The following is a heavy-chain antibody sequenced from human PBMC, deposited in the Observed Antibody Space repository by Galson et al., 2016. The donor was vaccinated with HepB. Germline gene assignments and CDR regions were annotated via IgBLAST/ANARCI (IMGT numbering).Heavy chain of an antibody. CDR1: GFTSSHYW. V-gene: IGHV3-7*03. CDR3: ATDRGYGPDDN. Sequence: SLRLSCAGSGFTSSHYWMSWVRQAPGKGLEWVANIKPDGSQKNYVDSVKGRFTISRDNAKDSLYLQMNSLRADDTAVYYCATDRGYGPDDNWGQGTLVTVSS. D-gene: IGHD6-25*01. J-gene: IGHJ4*02. CDR2: IKPDGSQK.